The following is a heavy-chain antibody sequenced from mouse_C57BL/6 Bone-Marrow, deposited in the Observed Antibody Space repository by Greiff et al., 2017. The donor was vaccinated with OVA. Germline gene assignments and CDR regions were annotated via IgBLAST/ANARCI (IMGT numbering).Heavy chain of an antibody. CDR3: ARYKGRVAVDYFDY. CDR2: IRNKPNGSPT. CDR1: GFTFTNYY. Sequence: EVKLMESGGGLVQPGDSLSLSCAASGFTFTNYYMSWVRQPPGKALEWLAFIRNKPNGSPTEYSASVKGRFTISRDNYQSILYLQMNALRAEDSATYYCARYKGRVAVDYFDYWGQGTALTVSS. J-gene: IGHJ2*01. D-gene: IGHD1-1*01. V-gene: IGHV7-3*01.